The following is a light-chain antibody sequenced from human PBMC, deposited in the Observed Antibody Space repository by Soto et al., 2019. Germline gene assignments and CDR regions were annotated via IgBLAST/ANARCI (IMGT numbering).Light chain of an antibody. CDR1: SSDVGTYNY. V-gene: IGLV2-14*01. Sequence: QSALTQPASVSRSPGQSITISCTGTSSDVGTYNYVSWYQQHPGKAPKLIIYEVSNRPSGVSNRFSGSKSGNTASLTISGLQAEDEADYYCSSYTSSTDYVFGTGTKVTVL. CDR2: EVS. CDR3: SSYTSSTDYV. J-gene: IGLJ1*01.